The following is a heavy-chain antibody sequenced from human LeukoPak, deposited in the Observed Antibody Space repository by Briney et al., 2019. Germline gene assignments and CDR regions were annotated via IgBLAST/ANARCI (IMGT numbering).Heavy chain of an antibody. CDR3: ARDSGATGEVKFDP. CDR1: GGSISSHY. V-gene: IGHV4-4*07. Sequence: SETLSLTCTVSGGSISSHYWSWIRQPAGKGLEWIGRIYSSGSTTYNPPLQSRLTMPVDTPNNQLSLKVTSVTAGDPAVYYCARDSGATGEVKFDPWGQGPLVTVSS. CDR2: IYSSGST. D-gene: IGHD3-16*01. J-gene: IGHJ5*02.